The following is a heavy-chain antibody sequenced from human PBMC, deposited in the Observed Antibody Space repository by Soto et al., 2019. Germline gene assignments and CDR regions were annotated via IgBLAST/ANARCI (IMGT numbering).Heavy chain of an antibody. V-gene: IGHV3-48*02. CDR3: ARASLVATRYYYYGMDV. Sequence: GGSLRLSCAASGLTFRSYSMNWVRQPQGKGLEWVSYISSSSSTIYYADSVKGRFTISRDNAKNSLYLKMNSLRDEDTAVYYCARASLVATRYYYYGMDVWGQGTTVTVSS. J-gene: IGHJ6*02. CDR1: GLTFRSYS. CDR2: ISSSSSTI. D-gene: IGHD5-12*01.